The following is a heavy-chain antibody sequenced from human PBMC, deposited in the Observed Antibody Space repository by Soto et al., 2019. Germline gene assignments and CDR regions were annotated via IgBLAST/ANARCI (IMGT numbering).Heavy chain of an antibody. D-gene: IGHD4-17*01. CDR2: IKQDGSEK. CDR1: GFTFSSYW. CDR3: ARDDVTTDYYYYYYGMDV. V-gene: IGHV3-7*03. Sequence: GRSLRLSCAASGFTFSSYWMSWVRQAPGKGLEWVANIKQDGSEKYYVDSVKGRFTISRDNAKNSLYLQMNSPRAEDTAVYYCARDDVTTDYYYYYYGMDVWGQGTTVTVSS. J-gene: IGHJ6*02.